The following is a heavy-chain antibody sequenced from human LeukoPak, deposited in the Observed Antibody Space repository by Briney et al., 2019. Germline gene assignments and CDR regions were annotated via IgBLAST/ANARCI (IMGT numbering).Heavy chain of an antibody. Sequence: ASVKVSCKASGYTFTGYYMHWVRQAPGQRLEWMGWINPNSGGTNYAQKFQGRVTMTRDTSISTAYMELSRLRSDDTAVYYCARGGRALTNPYYYYYMDVWGKGTTVTVSS. J-gene: IGHJ6*03. CDR3: ARGGRALTNPYYYYYMDV. CDR2: INPNSGGT. CDR1: GYTFTGYY. V-gene: IGHV1-2*02. D-gene: IGHD1/OR15-1a*01.